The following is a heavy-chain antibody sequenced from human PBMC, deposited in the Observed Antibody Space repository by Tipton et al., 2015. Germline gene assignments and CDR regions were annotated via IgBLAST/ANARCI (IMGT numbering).Heavy chain of an antibody. CDR3: VKDGYYYDSGGYSPLDY. V-gene: IGHV1-8*01. J-gene: IGHJ4*02. CDR1: GYSFTSCD. Sequence: QLVQSGPEVKKPGASVKVSCKTSGYSFTSCDIHWLRQATGQGLEWMGWMNPNTGNTGYGLEFQGRVTMTRNSSTSTAYMELSSLRSEDTAVYYCVKDGYYYDSGGYSPLDYWGQGTLVTVSS. CDR2: MNPNTGNT. D-gene: IGHD3-22*01.